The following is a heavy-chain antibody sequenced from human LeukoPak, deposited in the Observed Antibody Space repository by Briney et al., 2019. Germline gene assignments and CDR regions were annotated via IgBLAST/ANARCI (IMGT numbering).Heavy chain of an antibody. CDR3: TSGIDAFDI. Sequence: PGGSLRLSCAASGFTFSNAWMSWVRQAPGKGLEWVGRIKSNTDGGTTDYAAPVKGRFTISRDDSKNTLYLQMNSLKTEDTAVYYCTSGIDAFDIWGQGTMVTVSS. CDR1: GFTFSNAW. CDR2: IKSNTDGGTT. J-gene: IGHJ3*02. V-gene: IGHV3-15*01.